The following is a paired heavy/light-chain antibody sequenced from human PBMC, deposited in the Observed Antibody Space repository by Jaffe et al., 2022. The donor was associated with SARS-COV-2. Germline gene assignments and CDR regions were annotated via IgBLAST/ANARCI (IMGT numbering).Light chain of an antibody. CDR2: SDD. CDR1: SSNIGTNA. J-gene: IGLJ3*02. Sequence: QSVLTQPPSASGTPGQRVIISCSGSSSNIGTNAVNWYQQIPGTAPKLLIYSDDLRPSGVPDRFSGSRSGTSASLAISGLRSEDESDYYCEAWDDSLYGPVFGGGTKLTVL. V-gene: IGLV1-44*01. CDR3: EAWDDSLYGPV.
Heavy chain of an antibody. Sequence: EVQLVQSGAEVKKPGESLKISCELSGYMFSSYWIAWVRQKPGKGLEWMGIIYPYDSDTRYSPSFQGQVTISVDKSISTAYLQWSGLEASDTAMYYCARRTGSKTLYHFDHWGQGSLVTVSS. CDR1: GYMFSSYW. D-gene: IGHD1-26*01. CDR3: ARRTGSKTLYHFDH. CDR2: IYPYDSDT. J-gene: IGHJ4*02. V-gene: IGHV5-51*01.